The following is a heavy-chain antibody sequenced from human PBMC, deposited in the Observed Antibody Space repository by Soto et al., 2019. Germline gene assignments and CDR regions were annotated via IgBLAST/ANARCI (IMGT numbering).Heavy chain of an antibody. CDR2: ISYDGSNK. CDR3: AKDWMYYYDRSGQISS. D-gene: IGHD3-22*01. CDR1: GFTFSSYG. V-gene: IGHV3-30*18. J-gene: IGHJ5*02. Sequence: PGGSLRLSCAASGFTFSSYGMHWVRQAPGKGLEWVAVISYDGSNKYYADSVKGRFTISRDNSKNTLYLQMNSLRAEDTAVYYCAKDWMYYYDRSGQISSWGQGTLVTVSS.